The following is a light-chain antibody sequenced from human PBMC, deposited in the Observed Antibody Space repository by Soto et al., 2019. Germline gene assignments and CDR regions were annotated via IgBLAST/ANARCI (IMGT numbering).Light chain of an antibody. CDR3: SSYTGSSTLYA. V-gene: IGLV2-14*01. CDR2: EVD. Sequence: QSVLTQPASVSGSPGQSITISCTGTSSDVGAYYHVSWYQQHPGKAPELIISEVDNRPSGVSNRFSGSRSGNTASLTISGLQAEDEADYYCSSYTGSSTLYAFGTGTKLTVL. CDR1: SSDVGAYYH. J-gene: IGLJ1*01.